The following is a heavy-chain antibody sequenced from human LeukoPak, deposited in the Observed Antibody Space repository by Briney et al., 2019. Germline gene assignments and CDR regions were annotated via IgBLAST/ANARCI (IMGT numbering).Heavy chain of an antibody. Sequence: TGGSLRLSCAASGFSFSSYTMNRVRQAPGKGLEWVSSISSSSSYIYYADSVKGRFTTSRDNAKNSLYLHMSSLRAEDTAVYYCARGYCSGGSCYFLVDYWGQGTLVTVSS. D-gene: IGHD2-15*01. J-gene: IGHJ4*02. V-gene: IGHV3-21*01. CDR1: GFSFSSYT. CDR2: ISSSSSYI. CDR3: ARGYCSGGSCYFLVDY.